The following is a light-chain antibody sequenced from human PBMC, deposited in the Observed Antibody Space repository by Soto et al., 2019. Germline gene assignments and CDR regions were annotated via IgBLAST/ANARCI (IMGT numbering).Light chain of an antibody. J-gene: IGKJ2*01. V-gene: IGKV1-39*01. CDR3: QQSYCIPQT. CDR2: AAS. CDR1: KNINNY. Sequence: DIQMTQSPSSLSASVGDSVTITCRASKNINNYLSWYQHKPGKAPKLLNYAASKLQSGVPAGFSDSRSGTELTITISRLYTEDFATYYCQQSYCIPQTFGQGTKLEIK.